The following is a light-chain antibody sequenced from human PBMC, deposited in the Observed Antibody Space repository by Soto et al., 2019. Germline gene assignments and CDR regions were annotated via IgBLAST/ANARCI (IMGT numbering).Light chain of an antibody. Sequence: QAVVTQPPSVSGAPGQRVTISCTGSSSNIGAGYVVHWYQRLPGTAPKLLIYGNTNRPSGVPDRFSGSKSDTSASLVITGLQAEDEADYYCQSYDSSLITYVFGTGTKLTVL. CDR1: SSNIGAGYV. V-gene: IGLV1-40*01. CDR3: QSYDSSLITYV. J-gene: IGLJ1*01. CDR2: GNT.